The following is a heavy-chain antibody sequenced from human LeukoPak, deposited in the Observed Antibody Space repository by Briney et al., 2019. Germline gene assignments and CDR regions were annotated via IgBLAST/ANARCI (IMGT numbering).Heavy chain of an antibody. V-gene: IGHV3-30*04. CDR1: GFTFSSYA. CDR2: ISYDGSNK. CDR3: AREKQWLVMGDAFDI. D-gene: IGHD6-19*01. J-gene: IGHJ3*02. Sequence: GGSLRLSCAASGFTFSSYAMHWVRQAPGKGLEWVAVISYDGSNKYYADSVKGRFTISRDNAKNSLYLQMNSLRAEDTAVYYCAREKQWLVMGDAFDIWGQGTMVTVSS.